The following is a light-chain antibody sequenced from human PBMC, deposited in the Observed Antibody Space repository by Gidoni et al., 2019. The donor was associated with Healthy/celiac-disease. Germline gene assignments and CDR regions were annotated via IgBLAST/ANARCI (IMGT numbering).Light chain of an antibody. Sequence: DIQMTQSPSSLSASVGDRVTITCRASQGISNYLAWYQQKPGKVPKLLIYAASTLQSGVPSRFSGSGSGTDFTLTISSLEPEDVATYYCQKYNSAPRTFXQXTKVEIK. CDR1: QGISNY. CDR2: AAS. J-gene: IGKJ1*01. CDR3: QKYNSAPRT. V-gene: IGKV1-27*01.